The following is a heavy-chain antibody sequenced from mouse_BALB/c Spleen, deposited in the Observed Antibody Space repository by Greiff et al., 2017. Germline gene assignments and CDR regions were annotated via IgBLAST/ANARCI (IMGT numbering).Heavy chain of an antibody. CDR2: IYPGGGYT. Sequence: QVHVKQSGAELVRPGTSVKISCKASGYTFTNYWLGWVKQRPGHGLEWIGDIYPGGGYTNYNEKFKGKATLTADTSSSTAYMQLSSLTSEDSAVYFCARGYYGTSNWYFDDWGAGTTVTVSS. D-gene: IGHD2-1*01. V-gene: IGHV1-63*02. J-gene: IGHJ1*01. CDR3: ARGYYGTSNWYFDD. CDR1: GYTFTNYW.